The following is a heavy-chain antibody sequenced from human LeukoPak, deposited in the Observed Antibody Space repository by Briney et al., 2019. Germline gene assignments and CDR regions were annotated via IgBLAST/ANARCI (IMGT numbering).Heavy chain of an antibody. CDR2: ISSSGSI. CDR1: GFTFSSYE. V-gene: IGHV3-48*03. D-gene: IGHD2-15*01. CDR3: ARGRDHYYGMDV. Sequence: PGGSLRLSCAASGFTFSSYEMHWVRQAPGKGLEWISYISSSGSISYADSVKGRFTISRDNAKNSLYLQMNSLRVEDTAVYYCARGRDHYYGMDVWGRGTTVTVSS. J-gene: IGHJ6*02.